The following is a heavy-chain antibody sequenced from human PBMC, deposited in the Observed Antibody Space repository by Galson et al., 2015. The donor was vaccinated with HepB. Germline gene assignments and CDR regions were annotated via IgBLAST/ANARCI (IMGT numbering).Heavy chain of an antibody. Sequence: SVKVSCKASGGTFSSYAISWVRQAPGQGLEWMGRIIPILGIANYAQKFQGRVTITADKSTSTAYMELSSLRSEDTAVYYCARDRVGATTFDYWGQGTLVTVSS. CDR3: ARDRVGATTFDY. CDR2: IIPILGIA. J-gene: IGHJ4*02. CDR1: GGTFSSYA. D-gene: IGHD1-26*01. V-gene: IGHV1-69*04.